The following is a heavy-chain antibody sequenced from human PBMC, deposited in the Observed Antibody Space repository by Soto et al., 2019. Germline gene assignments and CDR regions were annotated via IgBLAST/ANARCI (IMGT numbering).Heavy chain of an antibody. D-gene: IGHD3-9*01. CDR2: ISYDGSNK. Sequence: GXSRRLSCAASGFTFRSYGMHWVRQAPGKGLEWVAVISYDGSNKYYADSVKGRFTISRDNSKNTLYLQMNSLRAEDTAVYYCAKDSYYDILTGPDYWGQGTLVTVSS. CDR3: AKDSYYDILTGPDY. V-gene: IGHV3-30*18. J-gene: IGHJ4*02. CDR1: GFTFRSYG.